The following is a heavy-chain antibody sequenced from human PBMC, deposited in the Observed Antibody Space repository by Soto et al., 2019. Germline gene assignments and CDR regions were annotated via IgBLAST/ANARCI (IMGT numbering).Heavy chain of an antibody. D-gene: IGHD5-18*01. J-gene: IGHJ6*02. CDR2: INHSGST. CDR1: GGSFSGYY. CDR3: ARRRGYSRRYYGMDV. Sequence: LSLTCAVYGGSFSGYYWSWIRQPPGKGLEWIGEINHSGSTNYNPSLKSRATISVDTSKNQFSLKLSSVTAADTAVYYCARRRGYSRRYYGMDVWGQGTTVTVSS. V-gene: IGHV4-34*01.